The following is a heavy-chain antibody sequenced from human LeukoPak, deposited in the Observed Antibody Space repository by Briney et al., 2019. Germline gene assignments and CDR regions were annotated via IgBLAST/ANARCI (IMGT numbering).Heavy chain of an antibody. CDR1: GFTFSSYG. CDR2: ISYDGSNK. Sequence: GSLRLSCAASGFTFSSYGMHWVRQAPGKGLEWVAVISYDGSNKYYADSVKGRFTISRDNSKNTLYLQMNSLRAEDTAVYYCAKEEDYGDYTDYWGQGTLVTVSS. D-gene: IGHD4-17*01. V-gene: IGHV3-30*18. J-gene: IGHJ4*02. CDR3: AKEEDYGDYTDY.